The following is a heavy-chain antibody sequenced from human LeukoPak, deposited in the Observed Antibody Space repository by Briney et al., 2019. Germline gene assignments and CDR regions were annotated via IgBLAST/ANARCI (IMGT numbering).Heavy chain of an antibody. V-gene: IGHV1-2*04. Sequence: ASVKVSCKASGGTFSSYAISWVRQAPGQGLEWMGWINPNSGGTNYAQKFKGWVTLTRDTSINTTYKELSRLASDVTAVYFCARGTPGSYLGYWGQGTLVTVSS. CDR1: GGTFSSYA. CDR2: INPNSGGT. D-gene: IGHD3-16*02. CDR3: ARGTPGSYLGY. J-gene: IGHJ4*02.